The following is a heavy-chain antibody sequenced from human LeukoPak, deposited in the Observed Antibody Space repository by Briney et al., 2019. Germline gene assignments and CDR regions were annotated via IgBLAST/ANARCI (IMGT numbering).Heavy chain of an antibody. V-gene: IGHV3-23*01. CDR2: ISGSGGST. D-gene: IGHD3-9*01. CDR1: GFTFSSYA. CDR3: AKALWGYDIDYYYYMDV. J-gene: IGHJ6*03. Sequence: GGSLRLSCAASGFTFSSYAMSWVRQAPGKGLEWVSAISGSGGSTYYADSVKGRFTISRDNSKNTLYLQMNSLRAEDTAVYYCAKALWGYDIDYYYYMDVWGKGTTVTVSS.